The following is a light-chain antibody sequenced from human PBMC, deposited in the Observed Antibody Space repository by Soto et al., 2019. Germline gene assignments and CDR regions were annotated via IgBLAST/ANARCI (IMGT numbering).Light chain of an antibody. V-gene: IGLV2-23*01. CDR2: EGS. Sequence: QSVLTQPASVSGSPGQSITISCTGTSSDVGSYNLVSWYQQYPGKAPKLMIYEGSKRPSGVSNRFSGSKSGYTASLTISGLQAEDEADYYCCSYAGSSTWVFGGGTKVTVL. CDR1: SSDVGSYNL. CDR3: CSYAGSSTWV. J-gene: IGLJ3*02.